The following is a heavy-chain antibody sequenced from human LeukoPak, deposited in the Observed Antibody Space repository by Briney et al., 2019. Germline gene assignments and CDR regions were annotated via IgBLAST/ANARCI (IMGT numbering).Heavy chain of an antibody. V-gene: IGHV4-59*01. CDR2: IYYSGST. J-gene: IGHJ4*02. CDR3: ARASSIAEAGADFDY. CDR1: GGSISSYY. Sequence: KPSETLSLTCTVSGGSISSYYWSWIRQPPGKGLEWIGYIYYSGSTNYNPSLKSRVTISVDTSKNQFSLKLSSVTAADTAVYYCARASSIAEAGADFDYWGQGTLVTVSS. D-gene: IGHD6-13*01.